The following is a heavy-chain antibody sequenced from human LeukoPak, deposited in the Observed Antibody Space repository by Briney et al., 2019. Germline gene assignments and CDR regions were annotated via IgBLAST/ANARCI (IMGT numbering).Heavy chain of an antibody. Sequence: ASVKVSCKASGYTFTSYYMHWVRQAPGQGLEWMGIINPSGGSTSYARKFQGRVTMTRDTSTSTVYMELSSLRSEDTAVYYCARDMVRGVIIDYWGQGTLVTVSS. D-gene: IGHD3-10*01. CDR3: ARDMVRGVIIDY. CDR2: INPSGGST. J-gene: IGHJ4*02. CDR1: GYTFTSYY. V-gene: IGHV1-46*01.